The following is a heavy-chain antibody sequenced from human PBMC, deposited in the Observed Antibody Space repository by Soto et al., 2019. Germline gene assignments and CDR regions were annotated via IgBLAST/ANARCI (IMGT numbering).Heavy chain of an antibody. CDR1: GYTFTSYA. V-gene: IGHV1-3*01. D-gene: IGHD2-21*02. CDR3: ANEGGDAVVTADDAFDI. Sequence: ASVKVSCKASGYTFTSYAMHWVRQAPGQRLEWMGWINAGNGNTKYSQKFQGRVTITRDTSASTAYMELSSLRSEDTAVYYCANEGGDAVVTADDAFDIWGQGKMVPVSS. J-gene: IGHJ3*02. CDR2: INAGNGNT.